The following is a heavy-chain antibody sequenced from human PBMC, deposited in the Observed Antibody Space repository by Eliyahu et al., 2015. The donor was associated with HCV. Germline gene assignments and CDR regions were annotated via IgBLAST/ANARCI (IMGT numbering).Heavy chain of an antibody. J-gene: IGHJ3*02. CDR2: IYWNDDK. V-gene: IGHV2-5*01. Sequence: QITLKQSGPTLVKPTQTLMLTCTSSGFLLSTXXWGXGWIXQPPGKALEWLALIYWNDDKRYSPSLKSRLTITKDTSKNQVVLTMTNMDPVDTATYYCAHKGGDYGDPGLSAFDIWGQGTMVTVSS. D-gene: IGHD4-17*01. CDR1: GFLLSTXXWG. CDR3: AHKGGDYGDPGLSAFDI.